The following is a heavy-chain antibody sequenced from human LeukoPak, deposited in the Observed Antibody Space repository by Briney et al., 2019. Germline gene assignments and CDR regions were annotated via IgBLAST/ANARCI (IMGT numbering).Heavy chain of an antibody. Sequence: SETLSLTCTVSGGSISSYYWSWIRQPAGKGLEWIGRIYTSGSTNYDPSLKSRVTMSVDTSKNQFSLELSSVTAADTAVYYCARGDYYGSENWFDPWGQGTLVTVSS. D-gene: IGHD3-10*01. CDR3: ARGDYYGSENWFDP. V-gene: IGHV4-4*07. CDR2: IYTSGST. CDR1: GGSISSYY. J-gene: IGHJ5*02.